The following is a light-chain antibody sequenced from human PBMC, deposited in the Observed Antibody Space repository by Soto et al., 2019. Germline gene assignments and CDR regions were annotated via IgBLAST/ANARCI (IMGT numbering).Light chain of an antibody. Sequence: QSALTQPRSVSGSPGQSVTISCTGISSDVGGYNYVSWYQQHPGKAPKLMIYDVSKRPSGVPDRFSGSKSGNTASLTISGLQAEDEADYYCCSYAGSYTLVFGGWTKVTVL. CDR3: CSYAGSYTLV. J-gene: IGLJ2*01. V-gene: IGLV2-11*01. CDR1: SSDVGGYNY. CDR2: DVS.